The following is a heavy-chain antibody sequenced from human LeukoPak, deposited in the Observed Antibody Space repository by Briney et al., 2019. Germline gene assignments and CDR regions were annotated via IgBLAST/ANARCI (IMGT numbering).Heavy chain of an antibody. CDR3: VLGSPFDY. J-gene: IGHJ4*02. CDR1: GFTFSSYS. Sequence: GGSLRLSCAASGFTFSSYSMNWVRQAPGKGLEWVSYISSSSRSIYYADSVKGRFTISRDNANNSLSLRMNSPRDEDTAVYYCVLGSPFDYWGQGTLVTVSS. D-gene: IGHD3-10*01. V-gene: IGHV3-48*02. CDR2: ISSSSRSI.